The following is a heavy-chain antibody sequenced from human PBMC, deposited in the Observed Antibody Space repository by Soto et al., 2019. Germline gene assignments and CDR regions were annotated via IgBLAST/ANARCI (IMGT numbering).Heavy chain of an antibody. J-gene: IGHJ6*02. Sequence: QITLKESGPTLVKPTQTLTLTCTFSGLSLSTTGVGVGWIRQPPGKALEWLALIYWDDDKRYSPSLKSRLTITXXPXKTXVVLTMTNMDPVDTATYYCVQSRCGGDCLQSYSSHSYYGLDVWGQGTTVTVSS. V-gene: IGHV2-5*02. CDR2: IYWDDDK. CDR3: VQSRCGGDCLQSYSSHSYYGLDV. D-gene: IGHD2-21*02. CDR1: GLSLSTTGVG.